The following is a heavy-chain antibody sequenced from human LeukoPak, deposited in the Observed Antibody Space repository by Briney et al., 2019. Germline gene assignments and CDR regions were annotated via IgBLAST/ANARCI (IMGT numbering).Heavy chain of an antibody. D-gene: IGHD3-3*01. CDR1: GFSFSTSW. J-gene: IGHJ4*02. Sequence: GGSLRLSCAASGFSFSTSWMSWLRQAPGKGLEWVANIKEDGSAQYYVDSVKGRFTISRDNAENSLYLQVNSLRVDDTAVYYCARDESGYYLWGQGTLVTVSS. CDR2: IKEDGSAQ. CDR3: ARDESGYYL. V-gene: IGHV3-7*01.